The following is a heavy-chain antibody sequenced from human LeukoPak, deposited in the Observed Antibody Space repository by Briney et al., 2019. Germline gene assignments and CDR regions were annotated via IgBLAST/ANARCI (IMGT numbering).Heavy chain of an antibody. J-gene: IGHJ4*02. CDR2: ISGSDGSR. D-gene: IGHD2/OR15-2a*01. CDR1: GFPFSRYA. CDR3: AKQVSCDTTTCYSGMPPDY. V-gene: IGHV3-23*01. Sequence: HPGGSLRLSCAASGFPFSRYAMSWVRQTPERGLEWVSVISGSDGSRYYADSVKGRFTISRDDSRNTVYLQMNNLRAEDTAVYYWAKQVSCDTTTCYSGMPPDYWGQGTLVTASS.